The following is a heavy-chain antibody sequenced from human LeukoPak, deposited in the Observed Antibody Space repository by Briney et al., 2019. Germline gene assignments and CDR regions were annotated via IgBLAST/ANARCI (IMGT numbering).Heavy chain of an antibody. CDR2: IKPDGGDK. CDR3: ARTVTSYSAL. J-gene: IGHJ4*02. V-gene: IGHV3-7*01. Sequence: PGGSLRLSCAASGFTFSSYWMTWVRQAPGKGLERVASIKPDGGDKYYADSVKGRFTISRDNAKNSLYLQMNSLRVEDTAVYYCARTVTSYSALWGQGTLVAVSS. D-gene: IGHD2-21*01. CDR1: GFTFSSYW.